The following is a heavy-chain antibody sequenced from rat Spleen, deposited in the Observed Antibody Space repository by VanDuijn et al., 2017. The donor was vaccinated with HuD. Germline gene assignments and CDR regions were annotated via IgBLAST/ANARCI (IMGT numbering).Heavy chain of an antibody. CDR3: ARSDFSSPYYFDY. D-gene: IGHD1-2*01. Sequence: QVQLKESGPGLVKPSLPLSLTCTVSGFSLSNYGVFWVRQPPGKGLEWMGVIWGNGNANYNSALKSRLSISRDTSKSQVFLKMNNLQTEDTAMYFCARSDFSSPYYFDYWGQGVMVTVSS. CDR1: GFSLSNYG. CDR2: IWGNGNA. V-gene: IGHV2S61*01. J-gene: IGHJ2*01.